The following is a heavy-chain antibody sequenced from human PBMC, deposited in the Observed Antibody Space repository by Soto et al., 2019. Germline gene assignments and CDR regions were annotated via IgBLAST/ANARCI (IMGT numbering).Heavy chain of an antibody. D-gene: IGHD3-10*01. Sequence: ASVKVSCKASGYTFTGYYMHWVRQAPGQGLEWMGWINPNSGGTNYAQKFQGWVTMTRDTSISTAYMELSRLRSDDTAVYYCARGMVRAVIRAKSYGMDVWGQGTTVTVSS. J-gene: IGHJ6*02. CDR1: GYTFTGYY. V-gene: IGHV1-2*04. CDR3: ARGMVRAVIRAKSYGMDV. CDR2: INPNSGGT.